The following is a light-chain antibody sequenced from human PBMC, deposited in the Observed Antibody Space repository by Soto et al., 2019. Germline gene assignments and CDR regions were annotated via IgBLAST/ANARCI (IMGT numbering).Light chain of an antibody. Sequence: QSALTQPASVSGSPGQSITISCTGTSSDVGGYNYVSWYQQHPGKAPKVMIYDVTNRPSGVSYRFSGSESGNTASLTISGLQAEDEADYYCSSYTSSSTLVFGGGTKLTVL. CDR2: DVT. CDR1: SSDVGGYNY. CDR3: SSYTSSSTLV. J-gene: IGLJ2*01. V-gene: IGLV2-14*01.